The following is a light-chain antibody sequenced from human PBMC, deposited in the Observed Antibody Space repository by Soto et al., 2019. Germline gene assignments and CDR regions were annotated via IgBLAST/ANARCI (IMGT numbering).Light chain of an antibody. CDR3: HQRQSWPRT. V-gene: IGKV3-11*01. CDR2: QTS. CDR1: QYINTR. J-gene: IGKJ1*01. Sequence: ELVLTQSPATLSSSPGDRVTLSCRASQYINTRLAWYQHRPGQAPRLLIYQTSIRAAGIPARFSASGSGTDFTLTISDVQPEDFALYYCHQRQSWPRTFGQGTKVDIK.